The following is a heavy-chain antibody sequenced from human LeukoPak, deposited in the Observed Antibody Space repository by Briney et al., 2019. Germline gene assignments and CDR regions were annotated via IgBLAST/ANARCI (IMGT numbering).Heavy chain of an antibody. J-gene: IGHJ4*02. CDR3: AKESMWFGESNPFDY. CDR1: GFTFSSYE. V-gene: IGHV3-48*03. D-gene: IGHD3-10*01. Sequence: SGGSLRLPCAASGFTFSSYEMNWVRQAPGKGLEWVSYISSSGSTIYYADSVKGRFTISRDNSKNTLYLQMNSLRAEDTAVYYCAKESMWFGESNPFDYWGQGTLVTVSS. CDR2: ISSSGSTI.